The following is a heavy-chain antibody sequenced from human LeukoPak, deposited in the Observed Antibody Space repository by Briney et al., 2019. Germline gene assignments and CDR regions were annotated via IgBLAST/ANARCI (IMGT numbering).Heavy chain of an antibody. D-gene: IGHD3-10*01. CDR1: GFTFSSYA. CDR2: ISGSGGST. Sequence: GGSLRLSCAASGFTFSSYAMSWVRQAPGKGLEWVSAISGSGGSTYYADSVTGRFTISRDNSKNTLYLQMNSLRAEDTAVYYCAEVYGSGSYSYFDYWGQGTLVTVSS. V-gene: IGHV3-23*01. CDR3: AEVYGSGSYSYFDY. J-gene: IGHJ4*02.